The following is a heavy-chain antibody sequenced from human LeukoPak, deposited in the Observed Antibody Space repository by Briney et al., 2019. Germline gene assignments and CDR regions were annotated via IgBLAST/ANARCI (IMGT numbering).Heavy chain of an antibody. V-gene: IGHV5-51*01. J-gene: IGHJ4*02. CDR2: IYPGDSDT. D-gene: IGHD7-27*01. CDR1: GYSFTNYW. Sequence: GESLKISCKGSGYSFTNYWIGWVRQMPGKGLEWMGIIYPGDSDTRYSPSFQGQVTISADKSISTAYLQWSSLKASDTAMYYCARGERRNWGLYYFDYWGQGTLVTVSS. CDR3: ARGERRNWGLYYFDY.